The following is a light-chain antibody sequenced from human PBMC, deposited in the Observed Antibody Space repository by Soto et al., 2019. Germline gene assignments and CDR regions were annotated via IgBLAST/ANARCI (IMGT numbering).Light chain of an antibody. CDR3: QQRSNWPT. J-gene: IGKJ5*01. Sequence: IPLTPATFIRVLSPGERAPLPCRASQSVSSYLAWYQQKPGQAPRLLIYDASNRATGIPARFSGSGSGTDFTLTISSLEPEDFAVYYCQQRSNWPTFGQGTRLEIK. CDR2: DAS. V-gene: IGKV3-11*01. CDR1: QSVSSY.